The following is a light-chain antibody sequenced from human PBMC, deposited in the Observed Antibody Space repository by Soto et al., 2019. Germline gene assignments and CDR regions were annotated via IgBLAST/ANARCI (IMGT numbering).Light chain of an antibody. Sequence: IVLTQSPGTLSLSPGERATLFGRASQIIATSQLAWYQQKPGQPPRLLIGASTRATGIPDRFSDSGSGTDFTLTISRLEPEDFAVYYCQQFAASPRTFGQGTKV. J-gene: IGKJ1*01. CDR3: QQFAASPRT. CDR1: QIIATSQ. CDR2: GAS. V-gene: IGKV3-20*01.